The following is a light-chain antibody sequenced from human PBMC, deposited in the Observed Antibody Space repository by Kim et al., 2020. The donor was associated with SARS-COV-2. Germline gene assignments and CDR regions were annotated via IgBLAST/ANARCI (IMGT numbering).Light chain of an antibody. CDR2: GNG. Sequence: QSVLTQPPSVSGAPGQRVTISCTGSSSNIGAGYDVHWYQQLPGTAPKLLIYGNGNRPSGVPDRFSGSKSGTSASLAITGLQAEDEADYYCQSYDISLISSVFGGGTQLTVL. CDR3: QSYDISLISSV. CDR1: SSNIGAGYD. J-gene: IGLJ2*01. V-gene: IGLV1-40*01.